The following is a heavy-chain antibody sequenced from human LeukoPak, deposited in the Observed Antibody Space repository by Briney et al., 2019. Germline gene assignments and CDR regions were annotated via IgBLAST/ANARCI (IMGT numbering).Heavy chain of an antibody. CDR3: ASHYSSGSYRYTGSFDS. J-gene: IGHJ4*02. CDR2: INHSGTT. D-gene: IGHD3-16*02. V-gene: IGHV4-34*01. Sequence: SETLSLTCAVYGGTFSDYYWSGIRQPPGKGLDWIGEINHSGTTNYSPSLKSRVSISVDTSKNQFSLKLNSVTAADAAMYYCASHYSSGSYRYTGSFDSWGQGMLVNVSS. CDR1: GGTFSDYY.